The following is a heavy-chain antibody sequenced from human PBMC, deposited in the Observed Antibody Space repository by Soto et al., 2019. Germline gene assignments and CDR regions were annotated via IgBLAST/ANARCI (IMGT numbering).Heavy chain of an antibody. CDR3: ARLPYYYGSGSYYNEDYYYGMDV. D-gene: IGHD3-10*01. Sequence: LSLTCTVSGGSISSSSYYWGWIRQPPGKGLEWIGSIYYSGSTYYNPSLKSRVTISVDTSKNQFSLKLSSVTAADTAVYYCARLPYYYGSGSYYNEDYYYGMDVWGQGTTVTVSS. CDR2: IYYSGST. J-gene: IGHJ6*02. V-gene: IGHV4-39*01. CDR1: GGSISSSSYY.